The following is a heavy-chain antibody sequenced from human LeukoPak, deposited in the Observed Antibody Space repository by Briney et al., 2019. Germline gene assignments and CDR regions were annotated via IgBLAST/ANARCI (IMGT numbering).Heavy chain of an antibody. CDR3: AGYFQL. CDR1: GLTLSSYS. V-gene: IGHV3-48*02. CDR2: ISSGSSTK. J-gene: IGHJ1*01. Sequence: QSGGSLRLSCAASGLTLSSYSMNWVRQAPGKGLEWVSYISSGSSTKHYADSVKGRFTISRDNAKNSLYLQMNGLRDEDTAVYYCAGYFQLWGQGTLVSVSS.